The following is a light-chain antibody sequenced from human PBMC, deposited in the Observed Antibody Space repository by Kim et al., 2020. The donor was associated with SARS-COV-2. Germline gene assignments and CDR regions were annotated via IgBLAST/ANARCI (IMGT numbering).Light chain of an antibody. Sequence: SASTGDRVTIACRASQGMSSYLAWYQQKPGKAPKLLIYAASTLQSGVPSRFSGSGSGTEFTLTISCLQSEDFATYYCQQYYSLYTFGQGTKLEI. CDR3: QQYYSLYT. V-gene: IGKV1-8*01. CDR2: AAS. CDR1: QGMSSY. J-gene: IGKJ2*01.